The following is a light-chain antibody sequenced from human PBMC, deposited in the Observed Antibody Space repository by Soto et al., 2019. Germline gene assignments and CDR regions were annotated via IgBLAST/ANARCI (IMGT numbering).Light chain of an antibody. V-gene: IGKV3-20*01. CDR3: KQYASSPPWT. CDR1: QRVSSGY. J-gene: IGKJ1*01. Sequence: EIVLTQSPGTLSLSPGERATLSCRASQRVSSGYLGWYQQRPGQAPRLLLYGASNRAAGISDRFSGRGSETDFPLTISRLDPEDFAVYYCKQYASSPPWTFGQGNKVEIK. CDR2: GAS.